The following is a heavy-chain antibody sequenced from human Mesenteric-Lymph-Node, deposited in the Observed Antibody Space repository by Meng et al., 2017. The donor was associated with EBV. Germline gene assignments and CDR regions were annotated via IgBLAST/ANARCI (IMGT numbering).Heavy chain of an antibody. CDR2: ICYDGSSK. D-gene: IGHD5-24*01. CDR3: AREGPGGYNRPSDY. J-gene: IGHJ4*02. V-gene: IGHV3-33*01. CDR1: GFTFSSYA. Sequence: VALGGYGGGVVQPWRSLRLSCAASGFTFSSYAMHWVRQAPGKGLEWVMTLICYDGSSKYYADSVKGRFTISRDNSKNTLYLQMNSLRAEDTAVYYCAREGPGGYNRPSDYWGQGTLVTVSS.